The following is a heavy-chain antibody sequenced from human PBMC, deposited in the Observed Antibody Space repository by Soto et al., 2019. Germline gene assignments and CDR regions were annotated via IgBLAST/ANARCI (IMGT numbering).Heavy chain of an antibody. D-gene: IGHD2-2*02. CDR1: GFTFSSYG. CDR2: IWYDGSNK. CDR3: ARYVYCSSTSCYMAHDYYYYYMDV. V-gene: IGHV3-33*01. J-gene: IGHJ6*03. Sequence: GGSLRLSCAASGFTFSSYGMHWVRQAPGKGVEWVAVIWYDGSNKYYADSVKGRFTISRDNSKNSLYLQMNSLRAEDTAVYYCARYVYCSSTSCYMAHDYYYYYMDVWGKGTTVTVSS.